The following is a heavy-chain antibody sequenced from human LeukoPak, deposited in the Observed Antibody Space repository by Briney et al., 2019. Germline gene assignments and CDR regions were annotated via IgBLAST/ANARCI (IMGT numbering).Heavy chain of an antibody. CDR2: IYPRDGST. CDR3: ARDQEGFDY. CDR1: GYTFTSYY. V-gene: IGHV1-46*01. Sequence: ASVKVSCKASGYTFTSYYMHWVRQAPGQGLEWMGMIYPRDGSTSYAQNFQGRVTVTRDTSTTTVHMELRGLRSEDTAVYYCARDQEGFDYWGQGTVVTVSS. J-gene: IGHJ4*02.